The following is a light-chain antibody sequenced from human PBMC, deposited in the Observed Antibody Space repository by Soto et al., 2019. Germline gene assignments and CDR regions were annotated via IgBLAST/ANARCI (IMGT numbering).Light chain of an antibody. J-gene: IGKJ5*01. CDR3: QQSGSSPIT. Sequence: EIVLTQSPGTLSLSPGGRATLSCRASQSVSSTYLAWYQQKPGQAPRLLIYAASSRATGIPDRFSGSGSGTGFNFRISRLEPEDFAVYYCQQSGSSPITFGQGTRLEIK. V-gene: IGKV3-20*01. CDR1: QSVSSTY. CDR2: AAS.